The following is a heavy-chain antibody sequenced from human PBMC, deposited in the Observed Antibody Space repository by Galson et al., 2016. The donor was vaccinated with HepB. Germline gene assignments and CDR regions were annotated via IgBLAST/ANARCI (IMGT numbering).Heavy chain of an antibody. CDR1: GGSISPYF. CDR3: ARSYGGYAFDI. D-gene: IGHD4-23*01. J-gene: IGHJ3*02. V-gene: IGHV4-59*01. Sequence: LSLTCTVSGGSISPYFWSWIRRPPGKGLEWIAYIYFSGTTNYNPSLKSRVTISLDTSKGQFSLKVTSVTAADSAVYYCARSYGGYAFDIWGQGTMVTVSS. CDR2: IYFSGTT.